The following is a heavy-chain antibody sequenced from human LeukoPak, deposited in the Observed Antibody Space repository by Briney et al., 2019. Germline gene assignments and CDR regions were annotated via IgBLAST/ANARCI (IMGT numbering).Heavy chain of an antibody. CDR2: INPNSGGT. D-gene: IGHD3-3*01. J-gene: IGHJ4*02. V-gene: IGHV1-2*06. Sequence: ASVKVSCKASGYTFTGYYMHWVRQAPGQGLEWMGRINPNSGGTNYAQKFQGRVTMTRDTSISTAYMELSRLRSDDTAVYYCARVYYDFWSGYQEGEFDYWGQGTLVTVSS. CDR3: ARVYYDFWSGYQEGEFDY. CDR1: GYTFTGYY.